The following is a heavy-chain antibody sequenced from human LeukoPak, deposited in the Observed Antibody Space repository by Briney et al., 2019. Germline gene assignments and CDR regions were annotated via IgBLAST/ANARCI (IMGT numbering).Heavy chain of an antibody. V-gene: IGHV3-21*01. Sequence: TGRCLRPSCAASGFTFSSYSMTWVRRAPGKGLEWVSSISRSSSYIYYADSVKGRFTISRDNAKNSLYLQMNSLRGEDTAVYYCARDEDGSYESLIDYWGQGTLVTVSS. J-gene: IGHJ4*02. CDR1: GFTFSSYS. CDR3: ARDEDGSYESLIDY. D-gene: IGHD1-26*01. CDR2: ISRSSSYI.